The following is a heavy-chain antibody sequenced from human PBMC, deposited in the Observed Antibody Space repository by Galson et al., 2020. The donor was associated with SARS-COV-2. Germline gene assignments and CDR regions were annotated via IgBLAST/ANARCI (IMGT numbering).Heavy chain of an antibody. Sequence: ASVKVSCKASGYTFTSYAMHWVRQDPGQRLEWMGWINAGNGNTKYSQKFQGRVTITRDTSASTAYMELSSLRSEDTAVYYCARDRVWWELPKFNFDYWGQGTLVTVSS. D-gene: IGHD1-26*01. CDR1: GYTFTSYA. J-gene: IGHJ4*02. V-gene: IGHV1-3*01. CDR3: ARDRVWWELPKFNFDY. CDR2: INAGNGNT.